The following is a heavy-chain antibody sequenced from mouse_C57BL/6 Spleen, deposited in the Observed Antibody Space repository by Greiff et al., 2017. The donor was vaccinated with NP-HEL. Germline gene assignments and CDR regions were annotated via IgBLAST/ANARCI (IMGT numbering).Heavy chain of an antibody. D-gene: IGHD2-2*01. CDR1: GYTFTDHT. V-gene: IGHV1-78*01. CDR3: ARGGPLLWLRRDAMDY. Sequence: QVQLQQSDAELVKPGASVKISCKVSGYTFTDHTIHWMKQRPEQGLEWIGYIYPRDGSTKYNEKFKGKATLTADKSSSTAYMQLNSLTSEDSAVYFCARGGPLLWLRRDAMDYWGQGTSVTVSS. CDR2: IYPRDGST. J-gene: IGHJ4*01.